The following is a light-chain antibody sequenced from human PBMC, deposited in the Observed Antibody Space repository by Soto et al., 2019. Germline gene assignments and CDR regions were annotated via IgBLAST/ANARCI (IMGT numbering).Light chain of an antibody. J-gene: IGLJ2*01. CDR1: SGHSSYA. Sequence: QPVLTQSPSASASLGASVKLTCTLSSGHSSYAIAWHQQQPEKGPRYLMKLNSDGSHSKGDGIPDRFSGSSSGAERYLTISSLQSEDEADYYCQTWGTGTVVFGGGTKVT. CDR2: LNSDGSH. V-gene: IGLV4-69*01. CDR3: QTWGTGTVV.